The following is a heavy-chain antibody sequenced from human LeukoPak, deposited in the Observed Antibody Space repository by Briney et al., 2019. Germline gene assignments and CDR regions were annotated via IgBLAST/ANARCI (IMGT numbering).Heavy chain of an antibody. CDR2: ISNSGDTI. J-gene: IGHJ5*02. Sequence: GGSLRLSCGASRLTFGDFSDYYMSWIRQTPGKGLEWLSCISNSGDTIYYADSVKGRFTISRDNAKKSLFLQMDGLRVEDTAVYYCVITAGRAGATDHWGQGALVTVSS. D-gene: IGHD1-14*01. CDR3: VITAGRAGATDH. V-gene: IGHV3-11*04. CDR1: RLTFGDFSDYY.